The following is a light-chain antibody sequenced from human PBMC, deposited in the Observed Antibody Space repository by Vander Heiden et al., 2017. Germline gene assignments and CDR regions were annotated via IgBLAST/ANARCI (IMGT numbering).Light chain of an antibody. CDR3: QRYENRPPHT. J-gene: IGKJ4*01. Sequence: VMSPSTATASASPGARVIISSRPGQTINNDLAWYQQATGPTPHLLIYDTYTRDDGVSPPFSGSGSGTESTLTLSSLQPEAFTIYYWQRYENRPPHTFGGGTRVEI. V-gene: IGKV3-15*01. CDR2: DTY. CDR1: QTINND.